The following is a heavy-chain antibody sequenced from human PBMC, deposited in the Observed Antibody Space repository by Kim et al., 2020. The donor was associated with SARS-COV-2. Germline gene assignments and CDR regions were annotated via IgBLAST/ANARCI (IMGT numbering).Heavy chain of an antibody. D-gene: IGHD2-15*01. J-gene: IGHJ4*02. V-gene: IGHV3-64D*06. Sequence: GGSLRLSCSASGFTFSSYAMHWVRQAPGKGLEYVSAISSNGGSTYYADSVKGRFTISRDNSKNTLYLQMSSLRAEDTAVYYCVKHYELGYCSGGSCEGGAEYWGQGTLVTVSS. CDR3: VKHYELGYCSGGSCEGGAEY. CDR2: ISSNGGST. CDR1: GFTFSSYA.